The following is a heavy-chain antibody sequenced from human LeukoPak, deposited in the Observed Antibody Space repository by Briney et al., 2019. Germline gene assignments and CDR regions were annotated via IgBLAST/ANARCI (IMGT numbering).Heavy chain of an antibody. CDR1: GFTLSSYT. CDR3: ARESLRFLEWLSDYYYYGMDV. Sequence: GGSLRLSCAASGFTLSSYTMSWVRQAPGKGLEWVSGISGSGGSTDYADSVKGRFTISRDNAKNSLYLQMNSLRAEDTAVYYCARESLRFLEWLSDYYYYGMDVWGQGTTVTVSS. J-gene: IGHJ6*02. D-gene: IGHD3-3*01. CDR2: ISGSGGST. V-gene: IGHV3-23*01.